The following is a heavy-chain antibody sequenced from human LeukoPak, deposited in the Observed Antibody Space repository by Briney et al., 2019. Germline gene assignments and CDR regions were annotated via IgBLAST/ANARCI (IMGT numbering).Heavy chain of an antibody. J-gene: IGHJ3*02. V-gene: IGHV3-23*01. CDR2: ISNNGGYT. CDR1: GFTFSSSA. D-gene: IGHD6-13*01. CDR3: ARAITAAGPHSSDAFDI. Sequence: GGSLRLSCAASGFTFSSSAMSWARQAPGKGLEWVSAISNNGGYTYYADSVQGRFTISRDNSKNTLYLQMNSLRAEDTAVYYCARAITAAGPHSSDAFDIWGQGTMVTVSS.